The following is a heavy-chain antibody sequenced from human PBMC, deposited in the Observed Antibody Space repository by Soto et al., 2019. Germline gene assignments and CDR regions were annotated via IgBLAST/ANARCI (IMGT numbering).Heavy chain of an antibody. J-gene: IGHJ3*02. CDR3: ARICGGDCYDAFDI. CDR2: ISSSSSYI. Sequence: GGSLRLSCAASGFTFSSYSMNWVRQAPGKGLEWVSSISSSSSYIYYADSVKGRFIISRDNAKNSLYLQMNSLRAEDTAVYYCARICGGDCYDAFDIWGQGTMVTVSS. V-gene: IGHV3-21*01. CDR1: GFTFSSYS. D-gene: IGHD2-21*02.